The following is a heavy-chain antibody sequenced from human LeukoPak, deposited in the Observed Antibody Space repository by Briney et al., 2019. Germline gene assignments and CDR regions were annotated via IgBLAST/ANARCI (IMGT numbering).Heavy chain of an antibody. D-gene: IGHD3-10*01. CDR1: GGSFSRYY. CDR3: ARGRRITMVRGVVDY. J-gene: IGHJ4*02. V-gene: IGHV4-34*01. Sequence: SETLSVTCAVYGGSFSRYYWSWIRQPPGKGVECIGEINHSGSTNYNPSLKSRVTISVDTSKNQFSQKLSSVTAADTAVYYCARGRRITMVRGVVDYWGQGTLVTVSS. CDR2: INHSGST.